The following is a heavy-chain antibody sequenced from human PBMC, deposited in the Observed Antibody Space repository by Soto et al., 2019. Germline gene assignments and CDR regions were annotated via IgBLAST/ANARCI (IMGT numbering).Heavy chain of an antibody. CDR1: GGAFRSYF. CDR2: IHSSGKS. CDR3: AIDDPFAP. J-gene: IGHJ5*02. Sequence: QVRLQESGPQLVKPPATLSLTCTVSGGAFRSYFWSWIRQPPGKGLEWIGNIHSSGKSNYNPSFKSRVSMSLDPSKNQFSVRLTSVTAADTAVYFCAIDDPFAPWGQGILVTVSS. V-gene: IGHV4-59*01.